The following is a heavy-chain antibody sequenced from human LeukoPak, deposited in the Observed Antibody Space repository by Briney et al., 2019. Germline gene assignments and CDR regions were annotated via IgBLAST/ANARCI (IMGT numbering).Heavy chain of an antibody. CDR1: GGSISSYY. CDR2: IYTSGST. J-gene: IGHJ4*02. D-gene: IGHD3-22*01. V-gene: IGHV4-4*07. Sequence: SETPSLTCTVSGGSISSYYWSWIRQPAGKGLEWIGRIYTSGSTNYNPSLKSRVTMSVDTSKNQFSLKLSSVTAADTAVYYCARGSSYYYDSSGYPANYFDYWGQGTLVTVSS. CDR3: ARGSSYYYDSSGYPANYFDY.